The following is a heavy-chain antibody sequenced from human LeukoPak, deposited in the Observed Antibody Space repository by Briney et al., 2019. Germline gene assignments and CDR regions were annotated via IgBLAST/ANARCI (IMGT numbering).Heavy chain of an antibody. J-gene: IGHJ6*02. Sequence: SETLSLTCTVSDGSISNYYWGWIRQPPGKGLEWIGSVYYNGNTYYNPSLKSRVTISVDTSKNMLSLKVTSVTAADTAVYYCAREGTAATYYYHYGMDVWGQGTTVTVSS. V-gene: IGHV4-39*02. CDR3: AREGTAATYYYHYGMDV. CDR2: VYYNGNT. CDR1: DGSISNYY. D-gene: IGHD6-13*01.